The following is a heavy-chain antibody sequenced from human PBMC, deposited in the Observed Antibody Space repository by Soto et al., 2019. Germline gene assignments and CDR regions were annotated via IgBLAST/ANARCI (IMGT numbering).Heavy chain of an antibody. D-gene: IGHD1-26*01. CDR2: IYYSGST. V-gene: IGHV4-59*08. Sequence: SETLSLTCTVSGGSISSYYWSWIRQPPGKGLEWIGYIYYSGSTNYNPSLKSRVTISVDTSKNQLSLKLSSVTAADTAVYYCARAVRGSYYDYWGQGTLVTVSS. J-gene: IGHJ4*02. CDR1: GGSISSYY. CDR3: ARAVRGSYYDY.